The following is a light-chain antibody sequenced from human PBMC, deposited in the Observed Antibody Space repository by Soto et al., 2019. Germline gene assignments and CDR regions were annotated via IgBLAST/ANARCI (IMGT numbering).Light chain of an antibody. Sequence: DIQLTQSPSTLSASVGDRVTITCRASQSISSWLAWYQRKPGKAPKLLIYDASSLESGVPSRFSGSGSGTEFTLTISSLQPDDFANYYCQQYNSYYQWTFGQGTKVDIK. V-gene: IGKV1-5*01. J-gene: IGKJ1*01. CDR2: DAS. CDR3: QQYNSYYQWT. CDR1: QSISSW.